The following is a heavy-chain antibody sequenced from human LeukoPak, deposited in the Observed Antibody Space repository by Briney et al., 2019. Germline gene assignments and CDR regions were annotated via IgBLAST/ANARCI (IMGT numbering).Heavy chain of an antibody. V-gene: IGHV3-53*01. CDR2: IYSGGST. Sequence: GGSLRLSCGASGFTVSSNYMSWVRQAPGKGLEWVSVIYSGGSTYYADSVKGRFTISRDNSKNTLYLQMNSLRAEDTAVYYCARGIAVAGTNYFDYWGQGTLVTVSS. CDR3: ARGIAVAGTNYFDY. D-gene: IGHD6-19*01. J-gene: IGHJ4*02. CDR1: GFTVSSNY.